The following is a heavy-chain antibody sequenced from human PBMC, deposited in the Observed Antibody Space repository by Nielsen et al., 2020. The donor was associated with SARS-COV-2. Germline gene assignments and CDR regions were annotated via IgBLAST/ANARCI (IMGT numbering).Heavy chain of an antibody. V-gene: IGHV1-69*13. CDR2: IIPIFGTA. J-gene: IGHJ6*02. Sequence: SVKVSCKASGGTFSSYAISWVRQAPGQGLEWMGGIIPIFGTANYAQKFQGRVTITADESTSTAYMELSSLRSEDTAVYYCARTLYSSSSFYYYYYGMDVWDQGTTVTVSS. D-gene: IGHD6-6*01. CDR3: ARTLYSSSSFYYYYYGMDV. CDR1: GGTFSSYA.